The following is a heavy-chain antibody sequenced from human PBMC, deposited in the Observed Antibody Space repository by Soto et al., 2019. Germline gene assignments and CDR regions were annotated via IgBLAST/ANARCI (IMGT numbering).Heavy chain of an antibody. CDR1: GYTFTSYA. Sequence: ASVKVSCKASGYTFTSYAMHWVRQAPGQRLEWMGWINAGNGNTKYSQKFQGRVTITRDTSASTAYMELSSLRSEDTAVYYCARAKGGLHLGELSGINAFDIWGQGTMVTVSS. CDR2: INAGNGNT. CDR3: ARAKGGLHLGELSGINAFDI. J-gene: IGHJ3*02. D-gene: IGHD3-16*02. V-gene: IGHV1-3*01.